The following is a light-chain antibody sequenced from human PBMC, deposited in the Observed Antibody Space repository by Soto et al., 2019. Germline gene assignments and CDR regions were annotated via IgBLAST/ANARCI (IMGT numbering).Light chain of an antibody. J-gene: IGKJ5*01. Sequence: DNVMAASRHCRALSLGERATIHCQSSPRFLDSAHASRYSAWYQQKPGQPPKLLIYWAYTRESGVPDRFSGSGSGTDFTLTISSLQAEDVAVYYCQQSFYSPLTFGQGTRLETK. CDR3: QQSFYSPLT. V-gene: IGKV4-1*01. CDR2: WAY. CDR1: PRFLDSAHASRY.